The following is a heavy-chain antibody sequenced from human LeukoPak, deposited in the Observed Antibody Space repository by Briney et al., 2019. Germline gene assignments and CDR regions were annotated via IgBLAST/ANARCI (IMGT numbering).Heavy chain of an antibody. CDR2: INHSGST. J-gene: IGHJ5*02. D-gene: IGHD2-2*01. CDR1: GGSFSGYY. V-gene: IGHV4-34*01. CDR3: ARVGVVVVPAGGFDP. Sequence: SETLSLTCAVYGGSFSGYYWSCIRQPPGKGLEWIGEINHSGSTNYNPSLKSRVTISVDTSKNQFSLKLSSVTAADTAVYYCARVGVVVVPAGGFDPWGQGTLVTVSS.